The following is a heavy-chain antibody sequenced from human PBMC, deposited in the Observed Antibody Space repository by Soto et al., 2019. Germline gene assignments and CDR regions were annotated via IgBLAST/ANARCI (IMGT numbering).Heavy chain of an antibody. CDR1: GGSISSGGYY. CDR3: ARGGPRYFFDN. Sequence: QVQLQEAGPGLVKPSQTLSLICTVSGGSISSGGYYWSWIRQHPGKGLEWIGYVYYSGSTYYNPSLKSRVSISIDTSNNQFSLRLSSVTAADTAVYFCARGGPRYFFDNWGQGTLVTVSS. J-gene: IGHJ4*02. D-gene: IGHD4-17*01. V-gene: IGHV4-31*03. CDR2: VYYSGST.